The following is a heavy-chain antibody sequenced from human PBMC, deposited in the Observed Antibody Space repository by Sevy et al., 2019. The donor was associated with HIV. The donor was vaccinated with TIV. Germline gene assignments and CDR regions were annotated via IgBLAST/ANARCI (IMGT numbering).Heavy chain of an antibody. D-gene: IGHD3-9*01. CDR1: GYTFTSYY. CDR2: INPSGGST. Sequence: ASVKVSCKASGYTFTSYYMHWVRQATGQGLEWMGIINPSGGSTSYAQKFQGRVTMTRDTSTSTVYMELSSLRSEDTAVYYCARDSDKYDILTGYYPFDYWGQGTLVTVSS. CDR3: ARDSDKYDILTGYYPFDY. V-gene: IGHV1-46*01. J-gene: IGHJ4*02.